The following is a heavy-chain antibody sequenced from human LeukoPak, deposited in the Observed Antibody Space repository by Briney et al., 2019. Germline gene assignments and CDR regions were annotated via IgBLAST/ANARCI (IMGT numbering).Heavy chain of an antibody. CDR1: GESFSGYY. Sequence: SKTLSLTCAVYGESFSGYYWGWIQQPAGKGLEWIGRIYTSGSTNYNPSLKSRVTISVDTSKNQFSLKLSSVTAADTAVYYCAREAGYYYDSSGRRSDYWGQGTLVTVSS. V-gene: IGHV4-59*10. J-gene: IGHJ4*02. CDR3: AREAGYYYDSSGRRSDY. D-gene: IGHD3-22*01. CDR2: IYTSGST.